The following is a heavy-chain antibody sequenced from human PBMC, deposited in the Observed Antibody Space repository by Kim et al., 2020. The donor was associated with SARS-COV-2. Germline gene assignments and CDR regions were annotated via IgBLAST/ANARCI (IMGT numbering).Heavy chain of an antibody. CDR3: ARAPYSSSWFDY. CDR2: IYYSGST. CDR1: GGSISSYY. Sequence: SETLSLTCTVSGGSISSYYWSWIRQPPGKGLEWIGYIYYSGSTNYNPSLKSRVTISVDTSKNQFSLKLSSVTAADTAVYYCARAPYSSSWFDYWGQGTLVTVSS. J-gene: IGHJ4*02. D-gene: IGHD6-13*01. V-gene: IGHV4-59*01.